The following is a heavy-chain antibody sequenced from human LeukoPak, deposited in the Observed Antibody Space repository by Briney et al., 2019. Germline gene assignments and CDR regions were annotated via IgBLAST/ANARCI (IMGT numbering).Heavy chain of an antibody. Sequence: GRSLRLSCAASGFTFSSYAMHWVRQAPGKGLEWVAVISYDGSNKYYADSVKGRFTISRDNSKNTLYLQMNSLRAEDTAVYYCASSCGGDCYSVTDWGQGTLVTVSS. CDR3: ASSCGGDCYSVTD. CDR1: GFTFSSYA. CDR2: ISYDGSNK. D-gene: IGHD2-21*02. V-gene: IGHV3-30-3*01. J-gene: IGHJ4*02.